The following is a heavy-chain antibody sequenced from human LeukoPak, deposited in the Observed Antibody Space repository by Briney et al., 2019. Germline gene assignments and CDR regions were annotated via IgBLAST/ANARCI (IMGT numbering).Heavy chain of an antibody. CDR1: GYTFTSYD. J-gene: IGHJ4*02. CDR2: MNPNSGNT. CDR3: ARVHSQWLVLNY. V-gene: IGHV1-8*01. D-gene: IGHD6-19*01. Sequence: GASVKVSCKASGYTFTSYDINWVRQATGQGLEWMGWMNPNSGNTGYAQKFQVRVTMTRNTSISTAYMELSSLRSEDTAVYYCARVHSQWLVLNYWGQGTLVTVSS.